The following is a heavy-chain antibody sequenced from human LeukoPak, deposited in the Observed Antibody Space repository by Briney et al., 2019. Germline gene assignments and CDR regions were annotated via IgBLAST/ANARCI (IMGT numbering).Heavy chain of an antibody. D-gene: IGHD1-7*01. CDR3: ARGGVWNWNYESLDY. V-gene: IGHV3-23*01. CDR1: GFTFSSYA. Sequence: GGSLRLSCAASGFTFSSYAMSWVRQAPGKGLEWVSAISGSGGSTYYADSVKGRFTISTGNSKNTLYLQMNSLRAEDTAVYYCARGGVWNWNYESLDYWGQGTLVTVSS. J-gene: IGHJ4*02. CDR2: ISGSGGST.